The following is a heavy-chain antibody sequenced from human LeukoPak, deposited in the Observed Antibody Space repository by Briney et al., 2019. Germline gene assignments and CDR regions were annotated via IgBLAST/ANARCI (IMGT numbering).Heavy chain of an antibody. CDR1: GLTFSSYS. Sequence: PGGSLRLSCAASGLTFSSYSMNWVRQAPGKGLEWVSSISSSSSYIYYADSVKGRFPISRDNAKNSLYLQMNSLRAEDTAVYYCAGPPVVTATDDAFDIWGQGTMVTVSS. D-gene: IGHD2-21*02. CDR3: AGPPVVTATDDAFDI. CDR2: ISSSSSYI. J-gene: IGHJ3*02. V-gene: IGHV3-21*01.